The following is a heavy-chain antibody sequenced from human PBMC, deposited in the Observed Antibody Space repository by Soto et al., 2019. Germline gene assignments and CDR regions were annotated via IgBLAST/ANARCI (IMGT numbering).Heavy chain of an antibody. V-gene: IGHV3-30*18. D-gene: IGHD6-19*01. CDR1: GFTFSSYG. CDR2: ISYDGSNK. Sequence: QVQLVESGGGVVQPGRSLRLSCVASGFTFSSYGMHWVRQAPGKGLEWVAVISYDGSNKYYADSVKGRFTISRDNSKNTLYLQMNSLRAEDTAVYYCAKEVSSGWYFDLWGRGTLVTVSS. J-gene: IGHJ2*01. CDR3: AKEVSSGWYFDL.